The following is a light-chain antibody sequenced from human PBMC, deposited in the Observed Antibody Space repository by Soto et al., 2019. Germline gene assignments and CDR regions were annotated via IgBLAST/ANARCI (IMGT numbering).Light chain of an antibody. J-gene: IGLJ3*02. Sequence: QSALTQPASVSGSPGQSITISCTGTSSDVGGYKYVFWYQQNPGKVPKLMIYEVSNRPSGISNRFSGSKSGNTASLTISGLQAEDEGDYYCSSFTSNTTWVFGGGTKLTVL. CDR1: SSDVGGYKY. CDR2: EVS. V-gene: IGLV2-14*01. CDR3: SSFTSNTTWV.